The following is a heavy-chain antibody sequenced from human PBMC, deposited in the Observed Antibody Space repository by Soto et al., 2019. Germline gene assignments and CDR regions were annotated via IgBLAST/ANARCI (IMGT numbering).Heavy chain of an antibody. D-gene: IGHD3-22*01. CDR3: ATDLRHYYDSRIGD. CDR1: GYTLTELS. J-gene: IGHJ4*02. Sequence: ASVKVSCKVSGYTLTELSMHWVRQAPGKGLEWMGGFDPEDGETIYAQKFQGRVTMTEDTSTDTAYMELSSLRSEDTAVYYCATDLRHYYDSRIGDWGQGTLVTVSS. V-gene: IGHV1-24*01. CDR2: FDPEDGET.